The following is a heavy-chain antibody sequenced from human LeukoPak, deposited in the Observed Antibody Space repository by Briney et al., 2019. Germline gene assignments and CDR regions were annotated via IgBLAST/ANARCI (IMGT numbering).Heavy chain of an antibody. CDR1: GFTFSNYA. CDR3: ARGGPQYGGYVHY. Sequence: GRSPRLSCEASGFTFSNYAMHWVRQAPGKGLEWVAIISYDGSNEYYGDSVKGRFTISRDNSKNTLYLQMNSLRAEDTAVYYCARGGPQYGGYVHYWGQGTLVTVSS. D-gene: IGHD4/OR15-4a*01. J-gene: IGHJ4*02. V-gene: IGHV3-30*04. CDR2: ISYDGSNE.